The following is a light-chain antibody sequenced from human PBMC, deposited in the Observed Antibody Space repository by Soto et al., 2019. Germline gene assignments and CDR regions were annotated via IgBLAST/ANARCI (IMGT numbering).Light chain of an antibody. J-gene: IGKJ1*01. CDR2: GAS. Sequence: EIVMTQSPVTLSVPPGERVTLSCRASQSVSSNLAWYQQKAGQAPRLLIYGASTRATGIPARFSGSGSGTEFTLTISGLQSEDFAVYYCQQYSIWRTFGQGTKVDI. CDR1: QSVSSN. CDR3: QQYSIWRT. V-gene: IGKV3-15*01.